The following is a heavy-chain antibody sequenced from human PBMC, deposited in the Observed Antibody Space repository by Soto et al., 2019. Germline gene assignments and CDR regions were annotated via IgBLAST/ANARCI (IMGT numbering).Heavy chain of an antibody. D-gene: IGHD4-17*01. Sequence: GGSLRLSCAASGFTFDDYAMHWVRQAPGKGLEWVSGISWNSGSIGYADSVKGRFTISRDNAKNSLYLQMNSLRAEDTALYYCAKDMGDYGGKNQNAFDIWGQGTMVTVSS. CDR2: ISWNSGSI. V-gene: IGHV3-9*01. CDR3: AKDMGDYGGKNQNAFDI. J-gene: IGHJ3*02. CDR1: GFTFDDYA.